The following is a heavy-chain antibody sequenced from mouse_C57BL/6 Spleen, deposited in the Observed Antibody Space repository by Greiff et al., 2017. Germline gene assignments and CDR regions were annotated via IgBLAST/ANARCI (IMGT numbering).Heavy chain of an antibody. Sequence: EVQLQQSGPELVKPGASVKISCKASGYTFTDYYMNWVKQSHGKSLEWIGDINPNNGGTSYNQKFKGKATLTVDKSSSTAYMELRSLTSEDSAVDYCARRYYYGSSYGYFDVWGTGTTVTVSS. CDR1: GYTFTDYY. V-gene: IGHV1-26*01. D-gene: IGHD1-1*01. CDR3: ARRYYYGSSYGYFDV. J-gene: IGHJ1*03. CDR2: INPNNGGT.